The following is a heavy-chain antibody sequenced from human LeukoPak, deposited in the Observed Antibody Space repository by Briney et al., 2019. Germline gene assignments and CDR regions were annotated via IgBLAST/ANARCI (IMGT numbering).Heavy chain of an antibody. V-gene: IGHV4-59*01. Sequence: PSETLSLTCTVSGGSISIYYWNWIRQPPGKGLEWIGYIYYSGSTNYNPSLKSRVTISVDTSKNQFSLKLSSVTAADTAVYYCARSAYYYDSSGYYLFDYWGQGTLVTVSS. CDR3: ARSAYYYDSSGYYLFDY. J-gene: IGHJ4*02. D-gene: IGHD3-22*01. CDR1: GGSISIYY. CDR2: IYYSGST.